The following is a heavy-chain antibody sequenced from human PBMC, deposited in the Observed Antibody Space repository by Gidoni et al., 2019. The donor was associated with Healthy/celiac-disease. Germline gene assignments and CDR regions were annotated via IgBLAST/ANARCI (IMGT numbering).Heavy chain of an antibody. CDR3: ARDGRGAPVFDY. Sequence: EVQLVESGGGLVQPGGSLRLSSAASGFTFSSYSMNWVRQAPGQGLAWFSYISSSSSTIYYADSVKGRFTISRDNAKNSLYLQMNSLRDEDTAVYYCARDGRGAPVFDYWGQGTLVTVS. V-gene: IGHV3-48*02. CDR1: GFTFSSYS. J-gene: IGHJ4*02. CDR2: ISSSSSTI. D-gene: IGHD1-26*01.